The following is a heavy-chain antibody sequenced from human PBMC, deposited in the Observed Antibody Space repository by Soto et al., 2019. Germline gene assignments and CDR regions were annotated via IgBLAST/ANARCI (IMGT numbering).Heavy chain of an antibody. CDR1: GGSISSYY. V-gene: IGHV4-59*08. J-gene: IGHJ6*03. CDR3: ARHAGHYSNSPNSYYYYMDV. Sequence: PSETLSLTCTVSGGSISSYYGSWIRQPPGKGLEWIGYIYYSGSTNYNPSLKSRVTISVDTSKNQFSLKLSSVTAADTAVYYCARHAGHYSNSPNSYYYYMDVWGKGTTVTVSS. D-gene: IGHD4-4*01. CDR2: IYYSGST.